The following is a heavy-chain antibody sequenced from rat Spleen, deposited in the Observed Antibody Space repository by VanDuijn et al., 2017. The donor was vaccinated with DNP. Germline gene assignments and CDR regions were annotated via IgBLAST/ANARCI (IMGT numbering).Heavy chain of an antibody. CDR1: GFTFSDYY. V-gene: IGHV5-29*01. J-gene: IGHJ2*01. CDR2: VSYDGSST. D-gene: IGHD4-3*01. Sequence: EVQLVESDGGLVQPGRSLKLSCAASGFTFSDYYMAWVRQAPTKGLGWVATVSYDGSSTYYRDSVKGRFTISRDNAKSTLYLQMDSLRSEDTATYYWASHNSGYFDYWGQGVMVTGSS. CDR3: ASHNSGYFDY.